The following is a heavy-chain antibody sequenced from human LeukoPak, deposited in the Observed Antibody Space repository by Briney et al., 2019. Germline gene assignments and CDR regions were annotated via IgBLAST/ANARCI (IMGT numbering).Heavy chain of an antibody. CDR3: ARGGSDWLLDY. Sequence: GGSLRLSCAASGFTFSSYAMSWVRQAPGKGLEWVSAISGSGGSTYNADSVKGRFTISRDNSKNTLYLQMNSLRADDTAVYYCARGGSDWLLDYWGQGTQVTVSS. CDR1: GFTFSSYA. J-gene: IGHJ4*02. D-gene: IGHD3-9*01. V-gene: IGHV3-23*01. CDR2: ISGSGGST.